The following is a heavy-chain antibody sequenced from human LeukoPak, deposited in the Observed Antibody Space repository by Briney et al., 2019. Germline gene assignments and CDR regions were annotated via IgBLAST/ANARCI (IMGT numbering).Heavy chain of an antibody. CDR2: MSHDGSNI. CDR1: GFTFSNYV. Sequence: GGSLRLSCASSGFTFSNYVLYWVRQAPGKGLEWVAGMSHDGSNIYYADPVKGRFTVSRDNSKNTLYLQMNSLRVEDTAVYYCARPRISGWYEQTYYYYGMDVWGQGTTVTVSS. V-gene: IGHV3-30*14. J-gene: IGHJ6*02. CDR3: ARPRISGWYEQTYYYYGMDV. D-gene: IGHD6-19*01.